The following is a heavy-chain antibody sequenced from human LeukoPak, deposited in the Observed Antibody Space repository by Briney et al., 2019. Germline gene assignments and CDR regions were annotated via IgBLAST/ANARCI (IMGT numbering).Heavy chain of an antibody. D-gene: IGHD3-10*01. CDR3: ARGSITMVRGVIITATTKGVWFDP. Sequence: ASVKVSCKASGYTFTSYYMHWVRQAPGQGLEWMGIINPSGGSTSYAQKFQGRVTMTRDMSTSTDYMELSRLRSDDTAVYYCARGSITMVRGVIITATTKGVWFDPWGQGTLVTVSS. V-gene: IGHV1-46*01. J-gene: IGHJ5*02. CDR1: GYTFTSYY. CDR2: INPSGGST.